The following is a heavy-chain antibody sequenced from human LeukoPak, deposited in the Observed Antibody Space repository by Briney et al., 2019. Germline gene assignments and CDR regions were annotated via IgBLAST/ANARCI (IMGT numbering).Heavy chain of an antibody. Sequence: ASVKVSCKASGDTFSSYYMHWVRQAPGQGLEWMGIINPSGGSISYAQKFQGRVTMTRDMSTSTVYMELSSLRSEDTAVYYCARGSLSEMAKISYWGQGTLVTVSS. CDR3: ARGSLSEMAKISY. CDR2: INPSGGSI. J-gene: IGHJ1*01. D-gene: IGHD5-24*01. V-gene: IGHV1-46*01. CDR1: GDTFSSYY.